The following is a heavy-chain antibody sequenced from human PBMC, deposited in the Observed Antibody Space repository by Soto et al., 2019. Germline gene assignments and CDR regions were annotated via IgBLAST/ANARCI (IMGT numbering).Heavy chain of an antibody. Sequence: QVQLVQSGAAVKKPGASVNVSCKASGYIFTRYAIPWVRQAPGQRFEGKGWINTANGNTKYSQNFQHRVIITRDTPAATLYLELSSLTSEDTAVYYCARDEDVWGQGTLVTVSS. CDR3: ARDEDV. V-gene: IGHV1-3*04. J-gene: IGHJ4*02. CDR2: INTANGNT. CDR1: GYIFTRYA.